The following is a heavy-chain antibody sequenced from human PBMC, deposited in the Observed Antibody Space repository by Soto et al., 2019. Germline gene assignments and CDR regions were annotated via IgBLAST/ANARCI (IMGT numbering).Heavy chain of an antibody. CDR3: AKTLQQLDYYYYGMDV. CDR2: ISYDGSNK. D-gene: IGHD6-13*01. CDR1: GFTFSSYG. J-gene: IGHJ6*02. Sequence: QVQLVESGGGVVQPGRSLRLSCAASGFTFSSYGMHWVRQAPGKGLEWVAVISYDGSNKYYADSVKGRFTISRDNSKNTLYLQMNSLRAEDTAVYYCAKTLQQLDYYYYGMDVWGQGTTVTVSS. V-gene: IGHV3-30*18.